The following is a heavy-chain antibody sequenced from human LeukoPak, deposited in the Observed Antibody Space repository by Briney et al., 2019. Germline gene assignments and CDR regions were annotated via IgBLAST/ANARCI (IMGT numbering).Heavy chain of an antibody. V-gene: IGHV1-2*02. CDR3: ALCDSSGYYYSY. J-gene: IGHJ4*02. Sequence: AASVKVSCKASGYTFTGYYMHWVRQAPGQGLEWMGWINPNSGGTNYAQKFQGRVTMTRDTSISTAYMELSRLRSDDTAVYYCALCDSSGYYYSYWGQGTLVTVSS. CDR1: GYTFTGYY. D-gene: IGHD3-22*01. CDR2: INPNSGGT.